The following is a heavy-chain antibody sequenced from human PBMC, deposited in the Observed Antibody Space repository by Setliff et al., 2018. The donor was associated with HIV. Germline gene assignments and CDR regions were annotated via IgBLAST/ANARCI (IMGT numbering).Heavy chain of an antibody. J-gene: IGHJ6*03. CDR1: GYTFTAYY. CDR2: INPNNGDT. CDR3: AREFGSGIRQIVAGEVYYMDV. Sequence: ASVKVSCKASGYTFTAYYLHWVRQAPGQGLEWMGRINPNNGDTNSAQKFQGRVTMTRDTSISTAYMELGRLRTDDTAVYYCAREFGSGIRQIVAGEVYYMDVWGKGTPVTVSS. D-gene: IGHD5-12*01. V-gene: IGHV1-2*06.